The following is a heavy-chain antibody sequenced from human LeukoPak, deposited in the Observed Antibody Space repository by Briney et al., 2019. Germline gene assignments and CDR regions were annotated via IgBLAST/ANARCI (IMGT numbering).Heavy chain of an antibody. CDR1: GFTVNSNY. J-gene: IGHJ4*02. Sequence: PGGSLRLSCAASGFTVNSNYMSWVRQAPGKGLEWVSVIYSGGTTYYAHPVKGRFSISRDNSKNTLYLQMTSLRPEDTAVYYCARATFGKFSFLFDYWGQGILVTVSS. D-gene: IGHD3-16*01. CDR3: ARATFGKFSFLFDY. V-gene: IGHV3-66*01. CDR2: IYSGGTT.